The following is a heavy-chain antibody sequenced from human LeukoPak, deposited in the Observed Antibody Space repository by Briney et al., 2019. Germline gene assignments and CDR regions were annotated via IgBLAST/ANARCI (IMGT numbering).Heavy chain of an antibody. Sequence: PGGSLRLSCVASGLSVSNYWMSWVRQAPGKGLEWVANIKQDGSEKYYVDSVKGRFTISRDTAKNSQYLQMDSLRAEDTAVYYCARDSDPRFDYWGQGTLVTVSS. CDR2: IKQDGSEK. CDR1: GLSVSNYW. V-gene: IGHV3-7*01. J-gene: IGHJ4*02. CDR3: ARDSDPRFDY.